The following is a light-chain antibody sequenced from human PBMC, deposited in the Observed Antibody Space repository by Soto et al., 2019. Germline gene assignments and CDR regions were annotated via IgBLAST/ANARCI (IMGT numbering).Light chain of an antibody. V-gene: IGKV3-11*01. CDR2: DAY. J-gene: IGKJ5*01. CDR3: QQRHMWPIT. Sequence: EVVLTQSPVTLSLSPGERARLSCRASQSFRGLLAWYQQKPGQAPRLLIYDAYNRATGIPPRFSGSESGTDFTLTISSLEPEDSAVYYCQQRHMWPITFGQGTRVEIK. CDR1: QSFRGL.